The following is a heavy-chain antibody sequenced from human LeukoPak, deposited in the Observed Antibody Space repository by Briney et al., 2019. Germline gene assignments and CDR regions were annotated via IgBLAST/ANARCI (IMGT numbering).Heavy chain of an antibody. V-gene: IGHV3-13*04. D-gene: IGHD6-13*01. Sequence: GGSLRLSCAASGFTFSNYDMHWVRQTPGKGLEWVSSIGTAGDTYYPGSVKGRFTIYRENAKNSLYLQMNNLTAGDTAVYYCARTKGYSSNWASYYFDYWGLGTVVTVSS. CDR2: IGTAGDT. CDR3: ARTKGYSSNWASYYFDY. J-gene: IGHJ4*02. CDR1: GFTFSNYD.